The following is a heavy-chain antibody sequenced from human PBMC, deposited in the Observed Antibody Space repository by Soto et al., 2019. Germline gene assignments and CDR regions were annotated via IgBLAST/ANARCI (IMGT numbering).Heavy chain of an antibody. CDR3: ARGEYDGHNYLERFDP. J-gene: IGHJ5*02. CDR2: IIPIFGTA. V-gene: IGHV1-69*01. Sequence: QVQLVQSGAEVKKPGSSVKVSCKASGGTFSSYAISWVRQAPGQGLEWMGGIIPIFGTANYAQKFQGRVTITADESTSKAYMELSSLRSEDTAVYYCARGEYDGHNYLERFDPWGQGTLVTVSS. CDR1: GGTFSSYA. D-gene: IGHD1-1*01.